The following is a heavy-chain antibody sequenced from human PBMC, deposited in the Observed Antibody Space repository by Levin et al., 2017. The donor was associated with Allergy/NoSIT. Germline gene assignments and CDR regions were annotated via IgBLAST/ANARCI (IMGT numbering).Heavy chain of an antibody. CDR2: ISYDGSNK. Sequence: GESLKISCAASGFTFSSYGMHWVRQAPGKGLEWVAVISYDGSNKYYADSVKGRFTISRDNSKNTLYLQMNSLRAEDTAVYYCEAFDYWGQGTLVTVSS. V-gene: IGHV3-30*03. CDR3: EAFDY. CDR1: GFTFSSYG. J-gene: IGHJ4*02.